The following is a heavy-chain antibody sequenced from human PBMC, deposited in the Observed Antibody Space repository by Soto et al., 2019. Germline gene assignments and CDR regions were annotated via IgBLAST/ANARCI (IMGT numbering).Heavy chain of an antibody. CDR3: ALIKDCSRTDCYLATFDP. D-gene: IGHD2-2*01. Sequence: QVTLKESGPVLVKPTETLTLTCTVSGLSLSNGRLGVSWIRQPPGKSLEWLAHIFSNDAKSYSTSLKSRLTISKDTSTSHVVLTMTNMDPVDSATYYCALIKDCSRTDCYLATFDPWGQGTLVTVSS. J-gene: IGHJ5*02. V-gene: IGHV2-26*01. CDR2: IFSNDAK. CDR1: GLSLSNGRLG.